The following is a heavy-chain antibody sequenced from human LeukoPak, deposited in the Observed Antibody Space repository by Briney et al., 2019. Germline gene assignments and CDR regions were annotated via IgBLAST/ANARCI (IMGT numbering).Heavy chain of an antibody. Sequence: ASVKVSCKVSGYILYELSINWLRQAPGKGLEWMGGYDPEDYERVYAQKFQGRVTMTEDTSAETAYMELSSLKSEDTAVYFCATYIVAANVFDYWGKGTLVTVSS. CDR3: ATYIVAANVFDY. CDR1: GYILYELS. CDR2: YDPEDYER. V-gene: IGHV1-24*01. D-gene: IGHD1-26*01. J-gene: IGHJ4*02.